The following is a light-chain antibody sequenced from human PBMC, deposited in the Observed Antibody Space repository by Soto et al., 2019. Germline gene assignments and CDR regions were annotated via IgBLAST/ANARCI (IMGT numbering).Light chain of an antibody. CDR3: QQYGSLSWT. V-gene: IGKV3-20*01. CDR2: GAS. Sequence: ETVMTQSPATLSVSPGGRATLSCRASQSISDTLAWYQQKPGQAPRIIIFGASGRATGIPDRFSGSGSGTDFTLTISRLEPEDFAVYYCQQYGSLSWTFGQGTKVDIK. CDR1: QSISDT. J-gene: IGKJ1*01.